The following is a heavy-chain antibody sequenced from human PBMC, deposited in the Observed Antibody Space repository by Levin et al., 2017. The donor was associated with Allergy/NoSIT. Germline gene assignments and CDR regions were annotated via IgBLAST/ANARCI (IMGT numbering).Heavy chain of an antibody. Sequence: ASVKVSCKASGYTFTSYGISWVRQAPGQGLEWMGWISAYNGNTNYAQKLQGRVTMTTDTSTSTAYMELRSLRSDDTAVYYCARGATIFAAHYYYYGMDVWGQGTTVTVSS. V-gene: IGHV1-18*01. CDR1: GYTFTSYG. CDR3: ARGATIFAAHYYYYGMDV. D-gene: IGHD3-3*01. CDR2: ISAYNGNT. J-gene: IGHJ6*02.